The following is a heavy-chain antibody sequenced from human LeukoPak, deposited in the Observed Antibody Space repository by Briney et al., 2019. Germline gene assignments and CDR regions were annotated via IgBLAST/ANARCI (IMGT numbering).Heavy chain of an antibody. J-gene: IGHJ5*02. D-gene: IGHD1-14*01. CDR1: GYTFTTYD. V-gene: IGHV7-4-1*02. Sequence: ASVKVSCKASGYTFTTYDMNWVRQTPGQGLEWMGWINTNTGNPTYAQGFTGRFVFSLDTSVSTAYLQINNLKAEDTAVFYCARGSAGHRRGVAWFDPWGLGTLVTVSS. CDR3: ARGSAGHRRGVAWFDP. CDR2: INTNTGNP.